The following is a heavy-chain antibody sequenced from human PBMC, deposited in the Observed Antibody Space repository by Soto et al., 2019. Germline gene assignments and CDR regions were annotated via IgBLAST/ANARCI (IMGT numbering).Heavy chain of an antibody. CDR2: ISYDGSSK. J-gene: IGHJ4*02. CDR1: GFTFSSYG. V-gene: IGHV3-30*18. CDR3: PNFGLEDAVGATGYFDY. Sequence: GGSLRLSCAASGFTFSSYGMHFVRQALGKGLEWVAVISYDGSSKYYADSVKGRFTISRDKSKNTLYLQMNSLRAEDTAVYYCPNFGLEDAVGATGYFDYWGQGTMVTVSS. D-gene: IGHD3-3*01.